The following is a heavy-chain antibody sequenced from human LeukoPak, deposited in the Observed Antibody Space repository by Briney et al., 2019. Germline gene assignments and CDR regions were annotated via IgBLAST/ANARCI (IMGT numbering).Heavy chain of an antibody. V-gene: IGHV3-43D*04. J-gene: IGHJ4*02. Sequence: QPGGSLRLSCAASGFTFGDYVMHWVRHTPAKGLEWVSVISWDGGSTSYADSVKGRFTISRDNSKNSLYLQMNTLRPEDTALYYCAKDRDYYFEYWGQGTPVTVSS. CDR3: AKDRDYYFEY. D-gene: IGHD3/OR15-3a*01. CDR2: ISWDGGST. CDR1: GFTFGDYV.